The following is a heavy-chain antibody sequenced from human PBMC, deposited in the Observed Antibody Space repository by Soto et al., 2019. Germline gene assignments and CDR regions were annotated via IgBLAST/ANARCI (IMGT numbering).Heavy chain of an antibody. J-gene: IGHJ4*02. CDR2: IYHSGST. Sequence: QVQLQESGPGLVKPSGTLSLTCAVSGGSISSSNWWSWVRQPPGKGLEWIGEIYHSGSTNYRPSLKSRVTISVDKSKNQFSLKLSSVTAADTAVYYCARRSHYCSGGSCYSVSLDYWGQGTLVTVSS. V-gene: IGHV4-4*02. D-gene: IGHD2-15*01. CDR3: ARRSHYCSGGSCYSVSLDY. CDR1: GGSISSSNW.